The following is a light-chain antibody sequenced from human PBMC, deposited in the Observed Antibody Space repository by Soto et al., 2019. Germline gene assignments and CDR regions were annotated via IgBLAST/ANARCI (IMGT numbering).Light chain of an antibody. CDR3: QQRSNWPSLT. Sequence: EIVLIQSPATLSLSPGERATLSCRGSQSVGSYLAWYQHKPGQAPRLLISDASNRATGIPARFSGSGSETDFTLTISSLEPEDSAVYYCQQRSNWPSLTFGGGTKVEIK. J-gene: IGKJ4*01. CDR1: QSVGSY. V-gene: IGKV3-11*01. CDR2: DAS.